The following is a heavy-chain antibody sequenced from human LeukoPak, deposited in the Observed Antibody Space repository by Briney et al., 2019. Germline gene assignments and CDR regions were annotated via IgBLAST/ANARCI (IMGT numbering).Heavy chain of an antibody. CDR1: GFTFSNAW. CDR2: IKSKTDGGTT. CDR3: TTDGKYCSGGSCYYYYGMDV. J-gene: IGHJ6*02. Sequence: GGSLRLSCAASGFTFSNAWMSWVRQAPGKGLEWVGRIKSKTDGGTTDYAAPVKSRFTISRDDSKNTLYLQMNSLKTEDTAVYYCTTDGKYCSGGSCYYYYGMDVWGQGTTVTVSS. V-gene: IGHV3-15*01. D-gene: IGHD2-15*01.